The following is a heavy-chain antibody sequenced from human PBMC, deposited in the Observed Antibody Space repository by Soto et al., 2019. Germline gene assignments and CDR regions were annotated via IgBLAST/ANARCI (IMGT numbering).Heavy chain of an antibody. V-gene: IGHV4-59*01. D-gene: IGHD2-15*01. Sequence: SETLSLTCSVSGGSIDSYYWSWIRQPPGKGLEWIGYIYYSGSTNYNPSLKSRVTISVDTSKNQFSLKLSSVTAADTAVYYCARAGAATLSDYWGQGTLVTVSS. J-gene: IGHJ4*02. CDR1: GGSIDSYY. CDR3: ARAGAATLSDY. CDR2: IYYSGST.